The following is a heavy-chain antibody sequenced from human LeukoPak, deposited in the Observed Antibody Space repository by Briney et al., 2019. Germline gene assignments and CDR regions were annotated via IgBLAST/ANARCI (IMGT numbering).Heavy chain of an antibody. J-gene: IGHJ4*02. Sequence: KPSETLSLTCTVSGGSIRSFYWSWIRQPPGKGLEWIGYIYYSGSTNYNPSLKSRVTISVDTSKNQFSLKVSSVTAADTAVYYCANYDSNYGYFDDWGQGTLVTVSS. D-gene: IGHD4-11*01. V-gene: IGHV4-59*03. CDR2: IYYSGST. CDR3: ANYDSNYGYFDD. CDR1: GGSIRSFY.